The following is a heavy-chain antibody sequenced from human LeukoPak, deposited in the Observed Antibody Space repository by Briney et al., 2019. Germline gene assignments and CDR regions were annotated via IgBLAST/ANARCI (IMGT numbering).Heavy chain of an antibody. CDR2: ISYDGSNK. CDR3: ARDEYDIVVVTAMIDY. CDR1: GFTFSSYA. Sequence: GSLRLSCAASGFTFSSYAMHWVRQAPGKGLEWVAVISYDGSNKYYADSVKGRFTISRDNSKNTLYLQMNSLRAEDTAVYYCARDEYDIVVVTAMIDYWGQGTLVTVSS. V-gene: IGHV3-30-3*01. J-gene: IGHJ4*02. D-gene: IGHD2-21*02.